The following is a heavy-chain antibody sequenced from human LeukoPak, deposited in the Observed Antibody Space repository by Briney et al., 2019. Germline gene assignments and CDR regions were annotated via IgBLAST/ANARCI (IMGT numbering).Heavy chain of an antibody. CDR1: GGTFSSYA. Sequence: SVKVSCKASGGTFSSYAISWVRQAPGQGLEWMGGIIPIFGTANYAQKFQGRVTITADESTSTAYMELSSLRSEDTAVYYCARDILYKLAAAGTVPFDIWGQGTMVTVSS. J-gene: IGHJ3*02. CDR2: IIPIFGTA. CDR3: ARDILYKLAAAGTVPFDI. D-gene: IGHD6-13*01. V-gene: IGHV1-69*13.